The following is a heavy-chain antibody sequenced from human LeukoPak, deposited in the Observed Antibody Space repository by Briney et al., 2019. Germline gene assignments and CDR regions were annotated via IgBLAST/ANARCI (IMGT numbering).Heavy chain of an antibody. CDR3: AKSVVNSGTYIPFDY. Sequence: PGGSLRLSCAASGFTFSRYWMSWVRQAPGKGLEWVANIKQDGSQKYYVDSVKGRFTISRDKSNNTVYLQMSSLRAEDTAVYYCAKSVVNSGTYIPFDYWGQGTLVTVSS. CDR1: GFTFSRYW. D-gene: IGHD1-26*01. J-gene: IGHJ4*02. CDR2: IKQDGSQK. V-gene: IGHV3-7*03.